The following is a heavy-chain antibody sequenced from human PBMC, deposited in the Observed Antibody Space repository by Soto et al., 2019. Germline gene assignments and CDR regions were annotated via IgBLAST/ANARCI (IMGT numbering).Heavy chain of an antibody. V-gene: IGHV3-23*01. CDR2: ISYGGGTT. CDR3: AKNPGYYYDSTGYHFDY. Sequence: VRPKRLSCAASGLNISDHAMSWISKKTGKGLEWVSAISYGGGTTYYADSVKGRFTISRDNSKNTLYLQMNSLRAEDTAVYYCAKNPGYYYDSTGYHFDYWGQGTLVTVSS. J-gene: IGHJ4*02. D-gene: IGHD3-22*01. CDR1: GLNISDHA.